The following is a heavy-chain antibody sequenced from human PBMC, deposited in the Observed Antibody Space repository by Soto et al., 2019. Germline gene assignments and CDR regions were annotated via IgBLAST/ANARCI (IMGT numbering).Heavy chain of an antibody. CDR2: IKFDGSEK. J-gene: IGHJ5*02. CDR3: VKDGGYCSSATCYSPRNHYFDA. V-gene: IGHV3-7*03. D-gene: IGHD2-2*01. CDR1: GVSFSVYW. Sequence: GWSQRLSCASCGVSFSVYWMSWFRQATGKGPEWVANIKFDGSEKQYVDSVKGRFTISRDNARNSVFLQMNSLRAGDTAVYYCVKDGGYCSSATCYSPRNHYFDAWGQGTLVTVSS.